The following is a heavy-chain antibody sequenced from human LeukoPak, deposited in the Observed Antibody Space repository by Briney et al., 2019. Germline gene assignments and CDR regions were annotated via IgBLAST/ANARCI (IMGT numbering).Heavy chain of an antibody. CDR3: ARGTPNWCSGGSCYSGGVSYYYYYMDV. Sequence: SETLSLTCTVSGGSISSYYWSWIRQPPGKGLEWIGEINHSGSTNYNPSLKSRVTISVDTSKNQFSLKLSSVTAADTAVYYCARGTPNWCSGGSCYSGGVSYYYYYMDVWGKGTTVTVSS. CDR2: INHSGST. V-gene: IGHV4-34*01. J-gene: IGHJ6*03. CDR1: GGSISSYY. D-gene: IGHD2-15*01.